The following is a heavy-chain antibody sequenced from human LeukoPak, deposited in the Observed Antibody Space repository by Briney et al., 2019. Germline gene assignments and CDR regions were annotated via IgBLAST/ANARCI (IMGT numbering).Heavy chain of an antibody. V-gene: IGHV4-59*01. J-gene: IGHJ6*03. Sequence: SETLSLTCTVSGGAITNYYWRWIRQPPGKGLEWIGYMYYSGSTNYNPSLKSRVTMSVDTSNNQISLKMTSLTAADTAVYYCARAPAGQPYYYMDVWGKGTTVTVSS. D-gene: IGHD2-2*01. CDR1: GGAITNYY. CDR3: ARAPAGQPYYYMDV. CDR2: MYYSGST.